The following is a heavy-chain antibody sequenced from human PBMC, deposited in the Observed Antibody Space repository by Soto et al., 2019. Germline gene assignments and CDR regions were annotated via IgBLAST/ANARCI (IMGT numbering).Heavy chain of an antibody. V-gene: IGHV3-30*18. D-gene: IGHD3-3*01. Sequence: QVQLVESGGGVVQPGRSLRLSCAASGFTFSSYGMHWVRQAPGKGLEWVAVISYDGSNKYYADSVKGRFTISRDNSKNTLYLQMNSLRAEETAVYYCAKDPSPYYDFWSGPRDGMDVWGQGTTVTVSS. J-gene: IGHJ6*02. CDR2: ISYDGSNK. CDR3: AKDPSPYYDFWSGPRDGMDV. CDR1: GFTFSSYG.